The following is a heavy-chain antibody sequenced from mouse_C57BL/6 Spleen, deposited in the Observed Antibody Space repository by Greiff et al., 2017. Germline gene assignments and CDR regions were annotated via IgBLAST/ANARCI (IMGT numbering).Heavy chain of an antibody. Sequence: EVHLVESGGDLVKPGGSLKLSCAASGFTFSSYGMSWVRQTPDKRLEWVATISSGGSYTYYPDSVKGRFTISRDNAKNTLYLQMSSLKSEDTAMYYCARHETNWDDYWGQGTTLTVSS. J-gene: IGHJ2*01. CDR3: ARHETNWDDY. CDR2: ISSGGSYT. V-gene: IGHV5-6*01. CDR1: GFTFSSYG. D-gene: IGHD4-1*01.